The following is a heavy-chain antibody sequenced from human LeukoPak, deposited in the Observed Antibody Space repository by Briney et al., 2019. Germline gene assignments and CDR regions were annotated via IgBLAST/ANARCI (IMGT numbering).Heavy chain of an antibody. J-gene: IGHJ4*02. D-gene: IGHD6-19*01. CDR1: GFTFSGYG. V-gene: IGHV3-30*02. Sequence: PGGSLRLSCAASGFTFSGYGMHWVRQAPGKGLEWVAFIRYDGSNEYYADSVKGRFTISRDKSKNTLYLQMNSLRAEDTAVYYCARDSAVAGSRVFDYWGQGTLVTVSS. CDR2: IRYDGSNE. CDR3: ARDSAVAGSRVFDY.